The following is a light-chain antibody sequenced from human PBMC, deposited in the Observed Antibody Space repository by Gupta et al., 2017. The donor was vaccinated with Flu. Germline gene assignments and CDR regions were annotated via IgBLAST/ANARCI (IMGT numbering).Light chain of an antibody. Sequence: EIVLTQSPATLPLSPGERATLSCRASQSVSSYLAWYQQKPGQAPRLLIYDASNRATGIPARFSGSGSVTDVTLTISSLEPEDCAVYYCQQRSNWPPITFGQGTRLEIK. V-gene: IGKV3-11*01. CDR1: QSVSSY. J-gene: IGKJ5*01. CDR3: QQRSNWPPIT. CDR2: DAS.